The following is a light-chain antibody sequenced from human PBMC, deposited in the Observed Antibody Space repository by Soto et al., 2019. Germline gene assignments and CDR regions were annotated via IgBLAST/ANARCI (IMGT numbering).Light chain of an antibody. CDR2: RKN. V-gene: IGLV1-47*01. CDR1: TSNIGSNH. Sequence: QSVLTQPPSVSATPGQRVTISCSGGTSNIGSNHVFWYQQFPGMAPRPLIYRKNQRPSGVPDRFSGSKSGTSASLAISGLRSEDEADYYCGVWDDSLSAVLFGGGTKVTVL. CDR3: GVWDDSLSAVL. J-gene: IGLJ2*01.